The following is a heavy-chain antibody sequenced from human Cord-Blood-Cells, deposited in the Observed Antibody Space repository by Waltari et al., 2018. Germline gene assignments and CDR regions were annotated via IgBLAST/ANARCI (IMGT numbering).Heavy chain of an antibody. J-gene: IGHJ4*02. Sequence: EVQLVESGGGLVQPGGSLRLSCAASGFTFSSSWMSWVRQAPGKGLEWVANIKQDGSEKYYVDSVKGRFTISRDNAKNSLYLQMNSLRAEDTAVYYCARDLLRSSDYWGQGTLVTVSS. CDR2: IKQDGSEK. CDR3: ARDLLRSSDY. D-gene: IGHD1-26*01. CDR1: GFTFSSSW. V-gene: IGHV3-7*01.